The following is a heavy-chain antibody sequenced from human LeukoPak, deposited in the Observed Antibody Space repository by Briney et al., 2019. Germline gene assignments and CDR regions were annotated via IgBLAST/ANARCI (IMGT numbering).Heavy chain of an antibody. D-gene: IGHD4-17*01. CDR1: GFAFSSYS. CDR2: ISSSSSYI. Sequence: GGSLRLSCAASGFAFSSYSMNWVRQAPGKGLEWVSSISSSSSYIYYADSVKGRFTISRDNAKNSLYLQMNSLRAEDTAVYYCARVPDYGDYVGDYYYCGMDVWGQGTTVTVSS. V-gene: IGHV3-21*01. CDR3: ARVPDYGDYVGDYYYCGMDV. J-gene: IGHJ6*02.